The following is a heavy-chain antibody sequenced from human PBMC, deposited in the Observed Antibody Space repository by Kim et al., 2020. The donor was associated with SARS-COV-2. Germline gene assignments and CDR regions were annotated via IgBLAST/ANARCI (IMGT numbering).Heavy chain of an antibody. J-gene: IGHJ4*02. D-gene: IGHD2-2*01. CDR3: ARGFQLPPPAY. CDR1: GFIFSDYT. Sequence: GGSLRLSCAASGFIFSDYTINWVRQAPGKGLEWVSSISSTKTYIYYADSVKGRFTISRDNAKNPLYLQMNSLRVDDTAVYYCARGFQLPPPAYWGQGTLV. V-gene: IGHV3-21*01. CDR2: ISSTKTYI.